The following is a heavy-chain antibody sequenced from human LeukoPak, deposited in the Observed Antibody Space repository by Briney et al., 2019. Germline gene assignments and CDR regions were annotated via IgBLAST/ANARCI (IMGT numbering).Heavy chain of an antibody. CDR1: GFTFSSYS. V-gene: IGHV3-48*01. CDR3: AEPEGGYYDIRPD. Sequence: GGSLRLSCAASGFTFSSYSMNWVRQAPGKGLEWVSYISSSSTIYYADSVKGRFTISRDNSKNTLYLQMNSLRAEDTAVYYCAEPEGGYYDIRPDWGQGTLVTVSS. D-gene: IGHD3-22*01. J-gene: IGHJ4*02. CDR2: ISSSSTI.